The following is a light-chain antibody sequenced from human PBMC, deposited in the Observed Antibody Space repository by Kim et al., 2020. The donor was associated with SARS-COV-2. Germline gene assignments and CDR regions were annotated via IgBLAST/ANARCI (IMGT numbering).Light chain of an antibody. CDR2: YDS. CDR3: QVWDSSSDHLV. Sequence: APGKTARITGGGNNSGSKSVHWYQQKPGQAPVLGIYYDSDRPSGIHERFSGSNSGNTATLTISRVEAGDEADYYCQVWDSSSDHLVFGGGTQLTVL. V-gene: IGLV3-21*04. CDR1: NSGSKS. J-gene: IGLJ3*02.